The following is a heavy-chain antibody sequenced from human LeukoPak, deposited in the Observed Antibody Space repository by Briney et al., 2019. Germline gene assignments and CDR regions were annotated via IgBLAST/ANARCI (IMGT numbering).Heavy chain of an antibody. V-gene: IGHV4-38-2*02. CDR1: GYSISSGYY. CDR3: ARQGATMVRGVHIQRETHWFDP. D-gene: IGHD3-10*01. CDR2: INHSGST. J-gene: IGHJ5*02. Sequence: SETLSLTCTVSGYSISSGYYWSWIRQPPGKGLEWIGEINHSGSTNYNPSLKSRVTISVDTSKNQFSLKLSSVTAADTAVYYCARQGATMVRGVHIQRETHWFDPWGQGTLVTVSS.